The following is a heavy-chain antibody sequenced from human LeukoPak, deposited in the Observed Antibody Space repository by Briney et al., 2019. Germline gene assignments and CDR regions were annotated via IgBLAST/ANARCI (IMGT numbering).Heavy chain of an antibody. V-gene: IGHV4-31*03. CDR1: GGSISSGGYY. Sequence: PSQTLSLTCTVSGGSISSGGYYWSWVRQLPGKGLEWIGYIYYSGSIYYNPSLKSRLTISVDKSKNQFSLKLSSVTAADTAVYFCARVTDSSGYYSYFDYWGQGTLVTVSS. CDR3: ARVTDSSGYYSYFDY. CDR2: IYYSGSI. D-gene: IGHD3-22*01. J-gene: IGHJ4*02.